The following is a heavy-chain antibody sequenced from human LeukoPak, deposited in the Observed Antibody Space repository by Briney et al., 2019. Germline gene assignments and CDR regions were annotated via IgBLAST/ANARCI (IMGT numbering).Heavy chain of an antibody. V-gene: IGHV1-24*01. CDR1: GYTLTELS. CDR2: FDPEDGET. J-gene: IGHJ4*02. Sequence: ASVKVSCKVSGYTLTELSMHWVRPAPGKGLEWMGGFDPEDGETIYAQKFQGRVTMTEDTSTDTAYMELSSLRSEDTAVYYCATGDSSGQNPDYWGQGTLVTVSS. D-gene: IGHD3-22*01. CDR3: ATGDSSGQNPDY.